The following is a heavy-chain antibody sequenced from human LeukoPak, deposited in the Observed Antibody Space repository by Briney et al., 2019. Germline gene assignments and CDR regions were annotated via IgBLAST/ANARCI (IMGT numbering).Heavy chain of an antibody. CDR1: GYTLTELS. CDR3: ATVYNVGATWRYFGY. D-gene: IGHD1-26*01. Sequence: ASVKVSCKVSGYTLTELSMHWVRQAPGKGLEWMGGFDPEDGETIYAQKFQGRVTMTEDTSTDTAYMELSSLRSEDTAVYYCATVYNVGATWRYFGYWGQGTLVTVSS. CDR2: FDPEDGET. V-gene: IGHV1-24*01. J-gene: IGHJ4*02.